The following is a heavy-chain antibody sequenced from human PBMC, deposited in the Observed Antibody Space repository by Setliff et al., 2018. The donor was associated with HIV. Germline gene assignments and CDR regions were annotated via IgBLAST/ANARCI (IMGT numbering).Heavy chain of an antibody. CDR2: IYYSGST. V-gene: IGHV4-31*03. CDR1: GDSISSSGYY. J-gene: IGHJ3*02. D-gene: IGHD3-10*01. Sequence: SETLSLTCTVSGDSISSSGYYWSWIRQHPGKGLEWIGYIYYSGSTSYSPSLKSRVTISLDTSKSQFSLKVRSVTAADTAVYYCARERGSGSLDAFDIWGQGTLVTV. CDR3: ARERGSGSLDAFDI.